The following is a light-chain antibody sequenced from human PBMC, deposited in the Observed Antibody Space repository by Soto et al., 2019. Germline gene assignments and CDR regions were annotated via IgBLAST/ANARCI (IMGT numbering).Light chain of an antibody. CDR3: QQASSFPLT. V-gene: IGKV1-12*01. Sequence: IQMTQSPSSVSASVGDSVTITCRASQLISSWLAWYQVKPGKAPKLLIYGASNRESGVPSRSSGSESGTLFTLTINSLQPEDSATYYCQQASSFPLTFGGGTTVEI. CDR1: QLISSW. CDR2: GAS. J-gene: IGKJ4*01.